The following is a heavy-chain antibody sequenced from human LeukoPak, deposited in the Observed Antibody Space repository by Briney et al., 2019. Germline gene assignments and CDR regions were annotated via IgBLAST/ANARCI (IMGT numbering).Heavy chain of an antibody. Sequence: GGSLRLSCAASGFGFSTYWMTWVRQAPGKGLEWVANINKDGSAIHYVDSVKGRFTISRDNAKNSLYLQMNSLRAEDTAVYYCAREGRYNWNYPGAFDIWGQGTMVTVSS. CDR3: AREGRYNWNYPGAFDI. V-gene: IGHV3-7*01. D-gene: IGHD1-7*01. CDR1: GFGFSTYW. J-gene: IGHJ3*02. CDR2: INKDGSAI.